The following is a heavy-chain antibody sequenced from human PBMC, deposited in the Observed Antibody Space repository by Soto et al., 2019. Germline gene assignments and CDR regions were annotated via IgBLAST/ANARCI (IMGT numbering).Heavy chain of an antibody. CDR2: INPNCGGT. Sequence: QVQLVQSGAEVKKPGASVNVSCKASGYSFTDYYMHRVRQAPGQVPDWLGWINPNCGGTFYAQRFKGRVTMTTDASITTTYIEVRSLTSDDTAVYDCARHRRGLATLDGMAAWGQGTTVTVSS. J-gene: IGHJ6*02. CDR3: ARHRRGLATLDGMAA. V-gene: IGHV1-2*02. CDR1: GYSFTDYY. D-gene: IGHD3-16*01.